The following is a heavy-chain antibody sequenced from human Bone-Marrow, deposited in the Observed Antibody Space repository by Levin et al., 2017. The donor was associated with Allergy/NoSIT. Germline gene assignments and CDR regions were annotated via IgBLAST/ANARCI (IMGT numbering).Heavy chain of an antibody. D-gene: IGHD3-16*02. CDR1: GFTFSTYA. Sequence: GGSLRLSCAASGFTFSTYAMNWVRQAPGKGLEWISALSGSGSNTYYADSVKGRFTISRDNSKNTLFLQMNSLRAEDTAVYYCAKALAPDYMITFGEIIAGLDYWGLGTLVTVSS. CDR3: AKALAPDYMITFGEIIAGLDY. V-gene: IGHV3-23*01. J-gene: IGHJ4*02. CDR2: LSGSGSNT.